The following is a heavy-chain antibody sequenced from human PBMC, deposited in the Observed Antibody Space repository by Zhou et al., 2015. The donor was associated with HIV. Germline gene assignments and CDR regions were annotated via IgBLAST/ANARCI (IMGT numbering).Heavy chain of an antibody. Sequence: QVQLVQSGAEVKKPGASVRVSCKSSGYTFTDYYIHWVRQAPGQGPEWMGWINPNNGDTKVGQRFQGRVVMSRATSISTVRMDLRSLTSDDTAVYFCARESGIGDLWGLSSYDIWGQGTLVTVSS. CDR3: ARESGIGDLWGLSSYDI. J-gene: IGHJ3*02. V-gene: IGHV1-2*02. CDR1: GYTFTDYY. CDR2: INPNNGDT. D-gene: IGHD2-21*01.